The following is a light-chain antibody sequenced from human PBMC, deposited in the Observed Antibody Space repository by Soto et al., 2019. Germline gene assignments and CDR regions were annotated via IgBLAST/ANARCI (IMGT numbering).Light chain of an antibody. CDR1: ESIKGW. CDR3: QQYNNGWT. Sequence: DIQVTQSPSTLYASVGDRVTITCRASESIKGWLAWYQQKPGKAPKLLIYDASSLKGGVPSRFSGSGSGTEFTLTISSLQPDDFATYYCQQYNNGWTFGQGTKVEIK. J-gene: IGKJ1*01. CDR2: DAS. V-gene: IGKV1-5*01.